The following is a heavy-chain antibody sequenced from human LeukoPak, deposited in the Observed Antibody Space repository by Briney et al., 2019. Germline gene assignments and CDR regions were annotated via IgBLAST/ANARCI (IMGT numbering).Heavy chain of an antibody. D-gene: IGHD1-1*01. V-gene: IGHV3-7*03. J-gene: IGHJ4*02. Sequence: GGSLRLSCAATGFTFSRYWMSWVRQAPGKRLEWVANIKQDGGDIYYVDSVKGRFTISRDNAQNTLYLQMNSLRADDTAVYYCVKDEGGVQLAYWGQGTLVTVSS. CDR3: VKDEGGVQLAY. CDR2: IKQDGGDI. CDR1: GFTFSRYW.